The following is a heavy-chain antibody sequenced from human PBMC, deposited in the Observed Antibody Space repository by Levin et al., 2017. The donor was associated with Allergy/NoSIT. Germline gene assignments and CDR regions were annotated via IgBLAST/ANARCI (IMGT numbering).Heavy chain of an antibody. CDR3: AETKYCSGGSCSHNTWFDV. J-gene: IGHJ5*02. V-gene: IGHV4-34*01. Sequence: SETLSLTCAVYGGSFSGYYWSWIRQPPGKGLEWIGEINHSGSTNYNPSLKSRVTISGDTSKNQFSLKLSSVTAADTAVYYCAETKYCSGGSCSHNTWFDVWGQGTLVTVSS. CDR1: GGSFSGYY. D-gene: IGHD2-15*01. CDR2: INHSGST.